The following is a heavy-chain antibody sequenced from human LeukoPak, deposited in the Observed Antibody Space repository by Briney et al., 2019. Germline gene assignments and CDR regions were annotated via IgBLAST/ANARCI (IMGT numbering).Heavy chain of an antibody. CDR1: GGSISSGGYY. J-gene: IGHJ6*02. V-gene: IGHV4-31*03. D-gene: IGHD4-17*01. CDR2: IYYSGST. Sequence: SETLSLTCTVSGGSISSGGYYWSCIRQHPGKGLEWIGYIYYSGSTYYNPSLKSRVTISVDTSKNQFSLKLSSVTAADTAVYYCARDLRLLDYGEWGAYYYYGMDVWGQGTTVTVS. CDR3: ARDLRLLDYGEWGAYYYYGMDV.